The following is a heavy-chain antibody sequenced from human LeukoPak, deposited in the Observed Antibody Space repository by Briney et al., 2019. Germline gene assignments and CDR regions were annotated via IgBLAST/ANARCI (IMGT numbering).Heavy chain of an antibody. Sequence: SVKVSCKASGGTFSSYAISWVRQAPGQGLEWMGRIIPIFGIANYAQKFQGRVTITADKSTSTAYMELSSLRSEDTAVYYCARDPQPYNYGSYYFDYWGQGTLVTVSS. V-gene: IGHV1-69*04. CDR2: IIPIFGIA. CDR1: GGTFSSYA. D-gene: IGHD5-18*01. CDR3: ARDPQPYNYGSYYFDY. J-gene: IGHJ4*02.